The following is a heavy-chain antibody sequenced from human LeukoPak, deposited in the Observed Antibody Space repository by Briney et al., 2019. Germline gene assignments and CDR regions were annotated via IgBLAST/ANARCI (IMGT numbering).Heavy chain of an antibody. D-gene: IGHD3-9*01. J-gene: IGHJ4*02. CDR1: GFTFSSYA. CDR2: ISDSGGST. CDR3: NTDVLDILTGHYIYY. Sequence: PGGSLRLSCAASGFTFSSYAMSWVRQAPGKGLEWVSAISDSGGSTFYADSVKGRFTISRDNSKNTLYLQMNSLKTEDTAVYYCNTDVLDILTGHYIYYWGQGTLVTVSS. V-gene: IGHV3-23*01.